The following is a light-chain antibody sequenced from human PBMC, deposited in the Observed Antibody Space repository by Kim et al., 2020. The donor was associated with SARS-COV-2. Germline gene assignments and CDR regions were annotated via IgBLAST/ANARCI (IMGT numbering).Light chain of an antibody. CDR3: QQYSDSPMYT. Sequence: SPGERATLSCRASQTVSSSYLAWYQQKPGQAPRLLIYGASNRATGIPARFSGSGSGTDFTLTISRLEPEDFAVYYCQQYSDSPMYTFGQGTKLEIK. CDR1: QTVSSSY. J-gene: IGKJ2*01. V-gene: IGKV3-20*01. CDR2: GAS.